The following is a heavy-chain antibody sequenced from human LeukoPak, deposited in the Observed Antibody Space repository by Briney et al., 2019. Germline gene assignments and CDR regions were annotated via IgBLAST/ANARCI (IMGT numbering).Heavy chain of an antibody. Sequence: SETLSLTCAVYGGSFSGYYWSWIRQPPGKGLEWIGEINHSGSTNYNPSLKSRVTISVDTSKNQFSLKLSSVTAADTAVYYCARRQYYDILTGYSRFDYWGQGTLVTVSS. D-gene: IGHD3-9*01. J-gene: IGHJ4*02. CDR3: ARRQYYDILTGYSRFDY. CDR2: INHSGST. V-gene: IGHV4-34*01. CDR1: GGSFSGYY.